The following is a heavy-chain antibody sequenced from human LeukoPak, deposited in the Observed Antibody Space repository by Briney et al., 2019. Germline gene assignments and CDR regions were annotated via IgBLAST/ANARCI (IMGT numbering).Heavy chain of an antibody. V-gene: IGHV5-51*01. Sequence: GESLQISCKGSGYRFASYWIGWVRQMPGKGLEWMGIIYPGDSNTRYSPSFQGQVTISVDKSISAAYLQWSGLQASDTAMYFCARRITTGAFDYWGQGTLVTVSP. D-gene: IGHD4-11*01. CDR2: IYPGDSNT. J-gene: IGHJ4*02. CDR3: ARRITTGAFDY. CDR1: GYRFASYW.